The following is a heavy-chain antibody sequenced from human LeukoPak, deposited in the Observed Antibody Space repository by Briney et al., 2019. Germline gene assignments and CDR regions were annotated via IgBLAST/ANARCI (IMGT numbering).Heavy chain of an antibody. D-gene: IGHD2-15*01. V-gene: IGHV3-72*01. CDR2: TKNKANSYIT. Sequence: GGSLRLSCAASGFTFSDYYMDWVRQAPGKGLEWVGRTKNKANSYITEYAASVKGRFTISRDDSKNSLYLQMNRLKTEDTAVDYCAKGAECSGGSCRSTFDYWGQGTLVTVSS. CDR1: GFTFSDYY. J-gene: IGHJ4*02. CDR3: AKGAECSGGSCRSTFDY.